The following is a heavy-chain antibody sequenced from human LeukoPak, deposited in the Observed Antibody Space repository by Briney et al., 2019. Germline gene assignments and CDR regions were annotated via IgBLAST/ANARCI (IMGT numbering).Heavy chain of an antibody. CDR1: GYTFIGYY. V-gene: IGHV1-2*02. D-gene: IGHD2-15*01. J-gene: IGHJ4*02. CDR3: ATVRDIVVGGGPYYFDY. Sequence: VSVKVPCKASGYTFIGYYLHWVRQAPGQGLEWMGWINPHNGDTNYAQKFQGRVTMTRDTSITTAYMELSRLKSDDTAVYYCATVRDIVVGGGPYYFDYWGQGTLVTVSS. CDR2: INPHNGDT.